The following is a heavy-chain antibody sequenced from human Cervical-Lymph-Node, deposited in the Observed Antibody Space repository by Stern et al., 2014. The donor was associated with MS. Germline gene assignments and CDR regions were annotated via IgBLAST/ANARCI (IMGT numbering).Heavy chain of an antibody. V-gene: IGHV1-69*01. Sequence: QVQLVQSGAEVKKPGSSVKVSCKASGGTFSIYAFSWVRQAPGQGLEWMCGIIPIFGTANYAQKFQGRVTITADESTSTAYMDLSSLRSEDTALYYCAREGKARDGYNNPFDYWGQGTLVTVSS. CDR2: IIPIFGTA. J-gene: IGHJ4*02. CDR1: GGTFSIYA. D-gene: IGHD5-24*01. CDR3: AREGKARDGYNNPFDY.